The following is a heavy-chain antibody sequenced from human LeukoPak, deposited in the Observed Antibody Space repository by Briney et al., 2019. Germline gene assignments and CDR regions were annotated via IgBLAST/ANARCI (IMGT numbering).Heavy chain of an antibody. CDR1: GGSISSSSYY. D-gene: IGHD6-13*01. Sequence: SETLSLTCTVSGGSISSSSYYWGWIRQPPGKGLEWIGSIYYSGSTYYNPSLKSRVTISVDTSKNQFSLKLSSVTAADTAVYYCARHLNSNVMVDYWGQGTLVTVSS. J-gene: IGHJ4*02. CDR2: IYYSGST. CDR3: ARHLNSNVMVDY. V-gene: IGHV4-39*01.